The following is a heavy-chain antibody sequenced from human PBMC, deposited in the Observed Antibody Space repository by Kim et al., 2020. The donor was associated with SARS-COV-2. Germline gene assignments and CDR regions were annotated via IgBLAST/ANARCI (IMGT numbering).Heavy chain of an antibody. CDR2: ISAYNGNT. V-gene: IGHV1-18*01. D-gene: IGHD3-10*01. CDR1: GYTFTSYG. J-gene: IGHJ6*02. CDR3: ARDGNYYGSGYGYYGMDV. Sequence: ASVKVSCKASGYTFTSYGISWVRQAPGQGLEWMGWISAYNGNTNYAQKLQGRVTMTTDTSTSTAYMELRSLRSDDTAVYYCARDGNYYGSGYGYYGMDVWGQGTTVTVSS.